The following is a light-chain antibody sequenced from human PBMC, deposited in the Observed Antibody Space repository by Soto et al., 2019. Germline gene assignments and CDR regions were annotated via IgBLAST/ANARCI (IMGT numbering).Light chain of an antibody. J-gene: IGLJ1*01. Sequence: QSALTQPASVSGSPGQSITISCTGTSSDVGGYNYVSWYQQHPGKAPKLMIFEVSTRPSGISNRFSGSKSGNTASLTISGLQPEDDADYYCCSYTSSSTLHVFGTGTKLTVL. CDR1: SSDVGGYNY. CDR3: CSYTSSSTLHV. V-gene: IGLV2-14*01. CDR2: EVS.